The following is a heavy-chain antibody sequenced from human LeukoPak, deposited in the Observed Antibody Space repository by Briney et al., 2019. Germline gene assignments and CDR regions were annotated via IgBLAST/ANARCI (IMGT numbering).Heavy chain of an antibody. V-gene: IGHV3-20*04. D-gene: IGHD3-9*01. CDR3: ARARSTGYYVADY. Sequence: GGSLRLSCTASGFTFSIYWMSWVRQAPGKGLEWVSGINWNGGSTGYADSVKGRFTISRDNAKNSLYLQMNSLRAEDTALYYCARARSTGYYVADYWGQGTLVTVSS. CDR1: GFTFSIYW. CDR2: INWNGGST. J-gene: IGHJ4*02.